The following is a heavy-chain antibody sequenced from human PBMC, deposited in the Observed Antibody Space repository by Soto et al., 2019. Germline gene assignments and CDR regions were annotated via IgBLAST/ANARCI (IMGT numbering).Heavy chain of an antibody. CDR2: VHYSGSA. J-gene: IGHJ4*02. Sequence: SETLSLTCSVSGGSISTSSYFWGWIRQPPGKGLEWVGAVHYSGSANYRSSLQSRVTISVDTSQNQFSLRLRSVTAADTAVYYCARHRWGSGSYAGLLDFWGQGALVTVSS. CDR1: GGSISTSSYF. V-gene: IGHV4-39*01. CDR3: ARHRWGSGSYAGLLDF. D-gene: IGHD3-10*01.